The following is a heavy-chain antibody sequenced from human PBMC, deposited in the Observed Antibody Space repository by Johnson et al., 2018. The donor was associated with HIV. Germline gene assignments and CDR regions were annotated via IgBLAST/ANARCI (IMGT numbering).Heavy chain of an antibody. D-gene: IGHD2/OR15-2a*01. CDR2: IYSGGST. CDR1: GFTVSSNY. J-gene: IGHJ3*02. V-gene: IGHV3-66*01. Sequence: VQLVESGGGVVQPGGSLRLSCAASGFTVSSNYMSWVRQAPGKGLEWVSVIYSGGSTYYADSVKGRFTISRDNSKNTLYLQMNSLRADDTAVYYCARGINSQSWAFDIWGQGTMVTVSS. CDR3: ARGINSQSWAFDI.